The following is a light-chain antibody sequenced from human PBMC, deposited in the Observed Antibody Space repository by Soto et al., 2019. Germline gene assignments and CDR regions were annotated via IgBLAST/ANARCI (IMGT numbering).Light chain of an antibody. CDR1: QTISSW. Sequence: DIRITQSPSTLSGSVGDRFTITCLASQTISSWLAWYQQKPGKAPKLLIYKASTLKSGVPSRFSGSGSGTEFTLTISSLQPDDFATYYCQHYNSYSEAFGQGTKGDIK. CDR2: KAS. J-gene: IGKJ1*01. V-gene: IGKV1-5*03. CDR3: QHYNSYSEA.